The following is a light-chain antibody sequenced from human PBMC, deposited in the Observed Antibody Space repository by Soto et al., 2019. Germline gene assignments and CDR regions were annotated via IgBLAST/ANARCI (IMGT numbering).Light chain of an antibody. J-gene: IGLJ1*01. V-gene: IGLV1-44*01. Sequence: QSVLTPPPSASGTPGQRVTISCSGSSSNIGSNTVTWYQQLPGTAPKLLISSNNQRPSGVPDRVSGATAGTSASLASRGRQAEEEAEDYCAAGEDSLNGRGGFGTGTKLTVL. CDR2: SNN. CDR3: AAGEDSLNGRGG. CDR1: SSNIGSNT.